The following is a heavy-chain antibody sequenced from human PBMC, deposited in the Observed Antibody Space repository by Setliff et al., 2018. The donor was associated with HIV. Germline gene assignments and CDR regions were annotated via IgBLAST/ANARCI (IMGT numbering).Heavy chain of an antibody. J-gene: IGHJ6*02. Sequence: GVLRLSCAASGFIFRDHYMSWIRQAPGKGLEWVSYISSGGSTIYYADSVKGRFTISRDNAKDSLYLQMNSLRAEDTAVYYCARDPEGYYDSSGYYSGNYYYGMDVWGQGTAVTVSS. CDR3: ARDPEGYYDSSGYYSGNYYYGMDV. D-gene: IGHD3-22*01. CDR2: ISSGGSTI. V-gene: IGHV3-11*04. CDR1: GFIFRDHY.